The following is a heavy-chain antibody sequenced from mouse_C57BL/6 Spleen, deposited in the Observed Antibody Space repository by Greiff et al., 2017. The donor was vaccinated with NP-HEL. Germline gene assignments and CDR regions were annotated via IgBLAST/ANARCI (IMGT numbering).Heavy chain of an antibody. D-gene: IGHD6-1*01. Sequence: QVQLQQSGAELVKPGASVKLSCKASGYTFTSYWMQWVKQRPGQGLEWIGEIDPSDSYTNYNQKFKGKATLTVDTSSSTAYMQLSSLTSEDSAVYYCARSNSLLAWFAYWGQGTLVTVSA. CDR2: IDPSDSYT. CDR3: ARSNSLLAWFAY. V-gene: IGHV1-50*01. J-gene: IGHJ3*01. CDR1: GYTFTSYW.